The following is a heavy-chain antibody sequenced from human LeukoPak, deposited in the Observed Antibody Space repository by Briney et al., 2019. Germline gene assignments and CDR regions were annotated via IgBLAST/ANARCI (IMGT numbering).Heavy chain of an antibody. Sequence: ASVKVSCTASGGTFSSYAISWVRQAPGQGLEWMGWISAYNGNTNYAQKLQGRVTMTTDTSTSTAYMELRSLRSDDTAVYYCARDREYYDILTGPHWFDPWGQGTLVTVSS. CDR3: ARDREYYDILTGPHWFDP. V-gene: IGHV1-18*01. J-gene: IGHJ5*02. CDR2: ISAYNGNT. D-gene: IGHD3-9*01. CDR1: GGTFSSYA.